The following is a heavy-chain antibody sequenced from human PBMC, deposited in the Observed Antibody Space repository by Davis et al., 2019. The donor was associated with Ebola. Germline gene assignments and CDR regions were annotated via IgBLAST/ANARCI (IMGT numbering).Heavy chain of an antibody. J-gene: IGHJ3*02. Sequence: GGSLRLSCAASGITFSNYGMHWVRQAPGKGLEWVAVIWYDGSNKYYADSVKGRFTISRDNSKNTLYLQMSSLRSEDTAVYYCARRAHYYDSSGYLLMGDAFDIWGQGTMVTVSS. CDR3: ARRAHYYDSSGYLLMGDAFDI. D-gene: IGHD3-22*01. CDR2: IWYDGSNK. CDR1: GITFSNYG. V-gene: IGHV3-33*08.